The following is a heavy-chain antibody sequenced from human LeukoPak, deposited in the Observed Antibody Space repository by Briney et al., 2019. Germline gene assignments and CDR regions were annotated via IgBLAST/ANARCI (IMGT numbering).Heavy chain of an antibody. Sequence: ASVKVSCKASGYTFTSYYMHWVRQAPGQGLEWMGIINPSGGSTSYAQKFQGRVTMTRDMSTSTVYMELSSLRSEDTAVYYCARYSVTMVRGTIQSPPGTTAADAFDIWGQGKMVTVSS. CDR3: ARYSVTMVRGTIQSPPGTTAADAFDI. J-gene: IGHJ3*02. D-gene: IGHD3-10*01. CDR1: GYTFTSYY. CDR2: INPSGGST. V-gene: IGHV1-46*01.